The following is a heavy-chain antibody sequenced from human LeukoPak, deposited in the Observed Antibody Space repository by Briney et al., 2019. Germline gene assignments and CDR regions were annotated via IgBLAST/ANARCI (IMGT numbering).Heavy chain of an antibody. D-gene: IGHD3-3*02. CDR2: VYSGGST. V-gene: IGHV3-66*01. CDR1: GFTVSNYY. Sequence: GGSLRLSCAASGFTVSNYYMNWVRQAPGKGLEWVSVVYSGGSTNYADSVRGRFTISRDNSKNTLYLQLNSLRAEDTAVYYCARGHIRYYFDYWGQGTLVAVSS. CDR3: ARGHIRYYFDY. J-gene: IGHJ4*02.